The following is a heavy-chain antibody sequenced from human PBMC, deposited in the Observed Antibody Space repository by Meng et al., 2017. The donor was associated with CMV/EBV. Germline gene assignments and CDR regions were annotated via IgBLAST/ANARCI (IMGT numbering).Heavy chain of an antibody. CDR2: IYYSEST. CDR1: GGSISSSSYY. D-gene: IGHD4-23*01. Sequence: GSLRLSCTVSGGSISSSSYYWGWIRQPPGKGLEWMGSIYYSESTYYNPSLKSRVTISVDTSKNQFSLKLSSVTAADTAVYYCARDNTVVKGIDYWGQGTLVTVSS. V-gene: IGHV4-39*07. J-gene: IGHJ4*02. CDR3: ARDNTVVKGIDY.